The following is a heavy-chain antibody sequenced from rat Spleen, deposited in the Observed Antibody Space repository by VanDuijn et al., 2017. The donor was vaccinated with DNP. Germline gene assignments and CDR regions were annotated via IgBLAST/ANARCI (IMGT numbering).Heavy chain of an antibody. D-gene: IGHD1-1*01. CDR1: GFNFNDYW. CDR2: INKDSSTI. V-gene: IGHV4-2*01. J-gene: IGHJ2*01. CDR3: ARALLLQWCGFDY. Sequence: EVKLVESGGGLVQPGRSLKLSCAASGFNFNDYWMGWVRQAPGKGLEWIGEINKDSSTINYTPSLKDKFTISRDNAQNTLYLQMSKLGSEDTAIYYCARALLLQWCGFDYWGQGVMVTVSS.